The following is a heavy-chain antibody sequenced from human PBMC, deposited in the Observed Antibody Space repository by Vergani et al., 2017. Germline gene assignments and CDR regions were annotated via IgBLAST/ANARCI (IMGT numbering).Heavy chain of an antibody. J-gene: IGHJ5*02. CDR3: ARDWSTYYDSGWFDP. V-gene: IGHV3-33*01. CDR2: IWYDGSNK. Sequence: QVQLVESGGGVVQPGRSLRLSCAASGFTFSSYGMHWVRQAPGKGLEWVAVIWYDGSNKYYADSVKGRFTISRDNAKNSLYLQMNSLRAEDTAVYYCARDWSTYYDSGWFDPWGQGTLVTVSS. D-gene: IGHD3-22*01. CDR1: GFTFSSYG.